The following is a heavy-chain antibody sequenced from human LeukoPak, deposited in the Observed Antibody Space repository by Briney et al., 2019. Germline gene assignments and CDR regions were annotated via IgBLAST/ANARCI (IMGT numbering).Heavy chain of an antibody. CDR1: GGSTSTDY. D-gene: IGHD2-2*01. CDR3: ARIYCSSTTCYFDY. Sequence: SETLSLTCTVSGGSTSTDYWSWIRQPPGKGLEWTGYIHYSGSTNYNPSLRSRVSISVDTSKNQFSLRLSSVTAADTAVYYCARIYCSSTTCYFDYWGQGTLVTVSS. J-gene: IGHJ4*02. V-gene: IGHV4-59*01. CDR2: IHYSGST.